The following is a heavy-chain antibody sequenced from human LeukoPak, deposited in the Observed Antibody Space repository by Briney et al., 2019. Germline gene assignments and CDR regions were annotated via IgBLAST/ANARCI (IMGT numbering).Heavy chain of an antibody. CDR2: IRYDGSNK. CDR1: GFTFSSYG. CDR3: AEPAAGYYYYMDV. J-gene: IGHJ6*03. D-gene: IGHD6-13*01. Sequence: GGSLRLSCAASGFTFSSYGMHWVRQAPGKGLEWAAFIRYDGSNKYYADSVKGRFTISRDNSKNTLYLQMNSLRAEDTAVYYCAEPAAGYYYYMDVWGKGTTVTVSS. V-gene: IGHV3-30*02.